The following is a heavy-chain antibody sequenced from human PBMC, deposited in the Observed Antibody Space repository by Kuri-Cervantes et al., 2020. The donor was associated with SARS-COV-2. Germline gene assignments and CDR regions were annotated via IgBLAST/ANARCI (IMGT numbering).Heavy chain of an antibody. J-gene: IGHJ4*02. Sequence: GESLKISCAGSGFTFSGHSMNWVRQAPGKGLERVSSINSVSSYVYYADSVKGRFTISRDNSKNTLYLQMNSLRAEDTAVYYCSKDALRDFGVVIIPRFDYWGQGTLVTVSS. CDR2: INSVSSYV. CDR3: SKDALRDFGVVIIPRFDY. V-gene: IGHV3-21*04. D-gene: IGHD3-3*01. CDR1: GFTFSGHS.